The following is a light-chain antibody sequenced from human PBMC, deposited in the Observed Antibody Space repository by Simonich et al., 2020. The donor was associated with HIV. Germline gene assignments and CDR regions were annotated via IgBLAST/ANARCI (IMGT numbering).Light chain of an antibody. V-gene: IGKV4-1*01. CDR1: QSVFYISNNKNY. CDR3: QQYYNSPLT. CDR2: WAS. J-gene: IGKJ1*01. Sequence: IVMTQSPDSLAVSLGERATINCKSSQSVFYISNNKNYLAWYQQKPGQPPKLLIEWASTREAGVPDRFSGSGSGTDFTLTISSLQAEDVAVYYCQQYYNSPLTFGQGTNVEVK.